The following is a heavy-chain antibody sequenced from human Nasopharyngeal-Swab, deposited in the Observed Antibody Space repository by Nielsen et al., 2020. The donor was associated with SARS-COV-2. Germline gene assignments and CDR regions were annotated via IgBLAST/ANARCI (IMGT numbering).Heavy chain of an antibody. Sequence: SVNVSCKTSGYTFTNYAMNWVRQAPGQGLEWMGWINTNTGNPMYAQGFTGRFVFSLDTSVSTAYLQISSLKAEDTAVYYCARDLVGLGYYWGQGTLVTVSS. J-gene: IGHJ4*02. CDR3: ARDLVGLGYY. D-gene: IGHD2-2*01. CDR2: INTNTGNP. V-gene: IGHV7-4-1*02. CDR1: GYTFTNYA.